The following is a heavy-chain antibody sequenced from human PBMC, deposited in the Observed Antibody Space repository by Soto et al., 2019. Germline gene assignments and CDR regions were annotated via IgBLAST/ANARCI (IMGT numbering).Heavy chain of an antibody. J-gene: IGHJ4*02. CDR2: IDSDGTTT. CDR1: GFTFSAYW. Sequence: GGSLRLSCAASGFTFSAYWMNWVRQGPGKGLMWVSRIDSDGTTTTYADSVRGRFTISRDNAKNILYLQMNSLGADDTAVYFCVRGDFWTGYYGGFDYWGQGALVTVSS. V-gene: IGHV3-74*01. CDR3: VRGDFWTGYYGGFDY. D-gene: IGHD3-3*01.